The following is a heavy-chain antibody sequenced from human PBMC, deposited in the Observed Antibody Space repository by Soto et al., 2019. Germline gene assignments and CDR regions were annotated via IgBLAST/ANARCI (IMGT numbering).Heavy chain of an antibody. CDR3: ARAMHPGGWRQAFYFDY. Sequence: GESLKISCKGSGYSFPNYWIAWVRQMPGKGLEWMGIIYPGDSDTRYSPSFQGQVTISADKSISTAYLQWSSLKASDSAMYYCARAMHPGGWRQAFYFDYWGQGTLVTVSS. J-gene: IGHJ4*01. CDR2: IYPGDSDT. D-gene: IGHD6-19*01. V-gene: IGHV5-51*01. CDR1: GYSFPNYW.